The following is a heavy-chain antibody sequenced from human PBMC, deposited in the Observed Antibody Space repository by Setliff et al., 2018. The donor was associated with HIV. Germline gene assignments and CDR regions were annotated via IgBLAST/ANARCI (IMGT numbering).Heavy chain of an antibody. J-gene: IGHJ6*03. Sequence: SETLSLTCTVSGDSTSSSSSYWGWIRQPPGKGLEWFGSIYYSGSTYYNPSLKSRVTISVDKSKNQFSLQLNSVTPEDTAVYFCARGGDWDYNYYMDVWDKGTTVTVSS. CDR2: IYYSGST. CDR1: GDSTSSSSSY. D-gene: IGHD3-16*01. CDR3: ARGGDWDYNYYMDV. V-gene: IGHV4-39*01.